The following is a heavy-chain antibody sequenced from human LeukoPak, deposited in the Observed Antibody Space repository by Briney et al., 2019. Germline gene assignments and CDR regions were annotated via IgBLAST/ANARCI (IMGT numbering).Heavy chain of an antibody. Sequence: PGGSLRLSCAASGFTFDDYAMHWVRQAPGKGLEWVSGISWNSGSIGYADSVKGRFTISRDNAKNSLYLQMNSLRAEDTAVYYCASAPPQYYDFWTAVDYWGQGTLVTVSS. V-gene: IGHV3-9*01. CDR1: GFTFDDYA. CDR2: ISWNSGSI. CDR3: ASAPPQYYDFWTAVDY. D-gene: IGHD3-3*01. J-gene: IGHJ4*02.